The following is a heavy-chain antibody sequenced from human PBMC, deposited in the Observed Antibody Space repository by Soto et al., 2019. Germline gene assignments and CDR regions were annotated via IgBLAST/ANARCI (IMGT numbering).Heavy chain of an antibody. CDR2: ISYDGSNK. CDR3: AKDREWELLTGMGY. V-gene: IGHV3-30*18. D-gene: IGHD1-26*01. CDR1: GFTFSSYG. J-gene: IGHJ4*02. Sequence: GGSLRLSCVASGFTFSSYGMHWVRQAPGKGLEWVAVISYDGSNKYYADSVKGRFTISRDNSKNTLYLQMNSLRAEDTAVYYCAKDREWELLTGMGYWGQGTLVTVSS.